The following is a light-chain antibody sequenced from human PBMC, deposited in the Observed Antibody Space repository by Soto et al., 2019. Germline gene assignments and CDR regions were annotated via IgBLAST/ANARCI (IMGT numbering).Light chain of an antibody. J-gene: IGLJ2*01. V-gene: IGLV2-23*01. CDR3: CSYSDSSTLV. Sequence: QSALTQPASVSGCPGQSITISCTGTSSDVGSYNLVSWYQQHPGKAPKLMIYEGNKWPSGVFNRFSGSKSGNTASLTISGLQAEDEADYYCCSYSDSSTLVLGGGTKLTVL. CDR2: EGN. CDR1: SSDVGSYNL.